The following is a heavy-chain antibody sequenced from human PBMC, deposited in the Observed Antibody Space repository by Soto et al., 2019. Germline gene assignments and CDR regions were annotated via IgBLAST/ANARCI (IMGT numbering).Heavy chain of an antibody. CDR1: GDSVSKNSAT. Sequence: QEQLQQSGPGLVKPSQTLSLTCAISGDSVSKNSATWNWIRQSPARGLEWLGRTYYRSKWYNDYAVSLKSRITSKPDTSQNQFSLHLNSVAPDDTAVYYCARGSLSGGNWYFDLWGRGPLVTVSS. D-gene: IGHD1-26*01. J-gene: IGHJ2*01. V-gene: IGHV6-1*01. CDR3: ARGSLSGGNWYFDL. CDR2: TYYRSKWYN.